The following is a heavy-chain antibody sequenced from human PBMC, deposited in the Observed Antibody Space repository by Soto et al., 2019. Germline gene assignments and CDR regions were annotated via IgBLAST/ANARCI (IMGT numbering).Heavy chain of an antibody. CDR3: AGVERGTATTVVDAFDI. D-gene: IGHD1-1*01. Sequence: QVQLQQWGAGLLKPSETLSLTCAVYGGFVSSGSYYWSWIRQPPGKGLEWIGEMSHSGGTHFNPSLKRRVTISVEPSKNQFSLKMSSGAAADTALYYCAGVERGTATTVVDAFDIWGPGTMVTVSS. CDR1: GGFVSSGSYY. CDR2: MSHSGGT. J-gene: IGHJ3*02. V-gene: IGHV4-34*01.